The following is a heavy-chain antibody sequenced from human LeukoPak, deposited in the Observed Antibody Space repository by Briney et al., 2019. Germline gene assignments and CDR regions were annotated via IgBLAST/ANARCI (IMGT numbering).Heavy chain of an antibody. D-gene: IGHD4-23*01. CDR2: IIPIFGTA. J-gene: IGHJ3*02. CDR3: ARVPQFEAPGNAFDI. CDR1: GGTFSSYA. Sequence: AASVTVSCTASGGTFSSYAISWVRQAPGQGLEWMGGIIPIFGTANYAQKFQGRVTITADESTSTAYMELSSLRSEDTAVYYCARVPQFEAPGNAFDIWGQGTMVTVSS. V-gene: IGHV1-69*13.